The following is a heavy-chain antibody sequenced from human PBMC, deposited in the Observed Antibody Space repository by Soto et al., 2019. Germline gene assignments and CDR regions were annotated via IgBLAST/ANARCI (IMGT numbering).Heavy chain of an antibody. CDR3: ASGSAWYYFDY. CDR1: GDSISRTRYF. J-gene: IGHJ4*02. Sequence: SETLSLTCSVSGDSISRTRYFWPWIRQPPRKGLAWIGSVYYSGSTNYNPSLKSRVTISVDTSKNQFSLKLTSVTAADTAIYFCASGSAWYYFDYWGQGTLVTVSS. CDR2: VYYSGST. D-gene: IGHD6-19*01. V-gene: IGHV4-39*01.